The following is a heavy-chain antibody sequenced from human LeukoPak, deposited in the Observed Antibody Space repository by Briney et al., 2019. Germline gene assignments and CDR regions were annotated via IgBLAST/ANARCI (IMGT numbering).Heavy chain of an antibody. J-gene: IGHJ6*02. Sequence: ASVKVSCKASGYTLTSYDINWVRQATGQGLEWMGWMNPNSGNTGYAQKFQGRVTMTRNTSISTAYMELSSLRSEDTAVYYCAKVEYSSSWSYYYYYYGMDVWGQGTTVTVSS. V-gene: IGHV1-8*01. CDR1: GYTLTSYD. D-gene: IGHD6-13*01. CDR3: AKVEYSSSWSYYYYYYGMDV. CDR2: MNPNSGNT.